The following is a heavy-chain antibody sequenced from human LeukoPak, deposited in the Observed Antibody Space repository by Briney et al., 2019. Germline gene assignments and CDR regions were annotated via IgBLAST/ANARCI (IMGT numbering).Heavy chain of an antibody. CDR3: ARDDYDSSGYAPYYYYGMDV. CDR1: GFTFGSYA. V-gene: IGHV3-30-3*01. Sequence: GGSLRLSCAASGFTFGSYAMHWVRQAPGKGLEWVAVISYDGSNKYYADSVKGRFTISRDNSKNTLYLQMNSLRAEDTAVYYCARDDYDSSGYAPYYYYGMDVWGQGTTVTVSS. CDR2: ISYDGSNK. D-gene: IGHD3-22*01. J-gene: IGHJ6*02.